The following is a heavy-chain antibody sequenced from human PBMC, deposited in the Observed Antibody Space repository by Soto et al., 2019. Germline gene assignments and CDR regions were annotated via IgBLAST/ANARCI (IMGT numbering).Heavy chain of an antibody. V-gene: IGHV3-30*18. D-gene: IGHD2-15*01. CDR2: ISYDGSNN. CDR1: GFTFSSYG. CDR3: AKASGGNGPIDDY. Sequence: QVQLVESGGGVVQPGRSLRLSCAASGFTFSSYGMHWVRQAPGKGLEWVAVISYDGSNNYYADSVKGRFTISRDNSKYTLYLQMNSLRAEDTAVYYCAKASGGNGPIDDYWGQGTLVTVSS. J-gene: IGHJ4*02.